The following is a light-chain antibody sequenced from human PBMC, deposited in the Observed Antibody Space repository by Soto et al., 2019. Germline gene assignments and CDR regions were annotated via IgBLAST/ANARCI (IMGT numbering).Light chain of an antibody. CDR1: ESVSGNS. CDR3: QQYGSSPT. J-gene: IGKJ4*01. V-gene: IGKV3-20*01. CDR2: GAS. Sequence: EIVLTQSPGTLSLSPGDRATLSCRASESVSGNSLAWYQHKPGQAPRLLIYGASRRATDIPDRYSGSGSGTDFTLTISRLEPEDFAVYSCQQYGSSPTFGGGTKVDIK.